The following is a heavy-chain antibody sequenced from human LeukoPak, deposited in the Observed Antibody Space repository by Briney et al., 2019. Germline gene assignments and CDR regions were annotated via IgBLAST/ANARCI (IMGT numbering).Heavy chain of an antibody. CDR3: ARDTGDSSGWYYFDY. V-gene: IGHV4-34*01. J-gene: IGHJ4*02. CDR1: GGSFSGYY. CDR2: INHSGST. Sequence: PSETLSLTCAVYGGSFSGYYWSWIRQPPGKGLEWIGEINHSGSTNYNPSLKSRVTISVDTSKNQFSLKLSSVTAADTAVYYCARDTGDSSGWYYFDYWGQGTLVTVSS. D-gene: IGHD6-19*01.